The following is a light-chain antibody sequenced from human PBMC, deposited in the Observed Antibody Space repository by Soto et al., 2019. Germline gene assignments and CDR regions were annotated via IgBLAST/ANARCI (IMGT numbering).Light chain of an antibody. CDR2: DAS. CDR3: QQSYSTPRGT. J-gene: IGKJ1*01. CDR1: QDISNY. V-gene: IGKV1-33*01. Sequence: DIQMTQSPSSLSASVGDRVTITCQASQDISNYLNWYQQKPGKAPKLLIYDASNLETGVPSRFSGRGYGTDFTLTISSLQPEDFATYYCQQSYSTPRGTFGQGTKVDIK.